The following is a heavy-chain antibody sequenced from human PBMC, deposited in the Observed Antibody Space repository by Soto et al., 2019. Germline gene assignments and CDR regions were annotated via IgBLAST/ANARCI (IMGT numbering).Heavy chain of an antibody. J-gene: IGHJ5*02. D-gene: IGHD3-3*01. Sequence: GASVKVSCKASGYTFTGYFMHWVRQAPGQGLEWMGWINPNSGATKYAQKFQGSVTLSRDTSIRTAYMELSGLRSDDTAVYYCARGGGTILAPLPWGQGTLVTVSS. CDR1: GYTFTGYF. V-gene: IGHV1-2*02. CDR2: INPNSGAT. CDR3: ARGGGTILAPLP.